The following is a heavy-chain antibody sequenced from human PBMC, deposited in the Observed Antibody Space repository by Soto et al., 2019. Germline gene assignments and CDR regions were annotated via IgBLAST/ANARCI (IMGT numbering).Heavy chain of an antibody. J-gene: IGHJ6*02. CDR1: GFTFSTYD. Sequence: GSLRLSCAASGFTFSTYDMNVVRQAPGKGLEWVSYISSGGQTIKSTDSVKGRFTISRDNAKNSLYLQMSGLRDEDTGVYYCARDPQRGYSGMDVWGQGTTVTVSS. CDR3: ARDPQRGYSGMDV. CDR2: ISSGGQTI. D-gene: IGHD2-2*01. V-gene: IGHV3-48*02.